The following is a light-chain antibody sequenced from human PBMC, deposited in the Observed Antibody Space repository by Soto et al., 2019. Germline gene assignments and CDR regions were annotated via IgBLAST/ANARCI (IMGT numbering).Light chain of an antibody. V-gene: IGKV3-20*01. J-gene: IGKJ2*01. CDR2: GAS. CDR3: QLYSSSSYT. Sequence: EIVLTQSPGTLSLSPGERATLSCRASQSVSSSYVAWYQQKPGQAPRLLMYGASSRASGIPDRFSGSGSGTDFTLTISRLESEDFALYYCQLYSSSSYTFGQGTKLEIK. CDR1: QSVSSSY.